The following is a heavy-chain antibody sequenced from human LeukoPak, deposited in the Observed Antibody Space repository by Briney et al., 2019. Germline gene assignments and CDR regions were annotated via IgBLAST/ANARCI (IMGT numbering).Heavy chain of an antibody. D-gene: IGHD5-18*01. CDR3: ARQTAMGRSGDY. J-gene: IGHJ4*02. V-gene: IGHV5-51*01. CDR2: IDPSDSET. CDR1: GYSFTSYW. Sequence: PGESLKIPCKASGYSFTSYWIGWVRQMLGKGLEWMGIIDPSDSETRYTPSFQGQVTISVDKSLTTADLQWNSLKASDTAMYYCARQTAMGRSGDYWGQGTLVTVSS.